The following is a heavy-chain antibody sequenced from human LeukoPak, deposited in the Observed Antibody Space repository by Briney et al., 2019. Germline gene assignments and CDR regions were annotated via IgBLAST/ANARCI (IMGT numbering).Heavy chain of an antibody. D-gene: IGHD2-21*02. V-gene: IGHV1-18*01. CDR1: GYTFTSYA. J-gene: IGHJ1*01. CDR2: ISAYNGNT. CDR3: ARDGFGGDFLEYFQH. Sequence: ASVKVSCKASGYTFTSYAMNWVRQAPGQGLEWMGWISAYNGNTNYAQKLQGRVTMTTDTSTSTAYMELRSLRSDDTAVYYCARDGFGGDFLEYFQHWGQGTLVTVSS.